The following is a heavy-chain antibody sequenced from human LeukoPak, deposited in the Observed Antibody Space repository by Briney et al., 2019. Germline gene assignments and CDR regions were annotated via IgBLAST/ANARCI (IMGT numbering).Heavy chain of an antibody. J-gene: IGHJ4*02. V-gene: IGHV3-74*01. CDR3: ARDRSNYYGSGSLDY. Sequence: GGSLRFSCAASGFIFSAYWMHWFRQVPGKGLMWVSRINRDGSTKNYEDSVKGRFTISRDNAKNTLYLQMNSLRAEDTAVYYCARDRSNYYGSGSLDYWGQGTLVTVSS. CDR2: INRDGSTK. CDR1: GFIFSAYW. D-gene: IGHD3-10*01.